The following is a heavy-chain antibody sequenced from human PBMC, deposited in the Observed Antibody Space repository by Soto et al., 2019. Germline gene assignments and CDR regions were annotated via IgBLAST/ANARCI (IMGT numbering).Heavy chain of an antibody. V-gene: IGHV3-7*01. Sequence: PGGSLRLSCAASGFTFSSYWMSWVRQAPGKGLEWVANIKQDGSEKYYVDSVKGRFTISRDNAKNSLYLQMNSLRAEDTAVYYCARPLIVATIEHWFDPWGQGTLVTVSS. CDR1: GFTFSSYW. CDR3: ARPLIVATIEHWFDP. J-gene: IGHJ5*02. CDR2: IKQDGSEK. D-gene: IGHD5-12*01.